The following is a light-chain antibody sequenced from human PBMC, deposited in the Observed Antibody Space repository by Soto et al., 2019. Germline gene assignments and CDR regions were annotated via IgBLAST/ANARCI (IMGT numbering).Light chain of an antibody. J-gene: IGKJ5*01. V-gene: IGKV3-20*01. Sequence: EIVVTQSPDTLSLSPGERATLSCRASQSVRSGRLAWYQHKRGQAPRLVIFDASSRATGIPERFSGSGSGTDFTLTITRLEPEDFAVYFCQQYDVSPITFGLGTRLEIK. CDR2: DAS. CDR1: QSVRSGR. CDR3: QQYDVSPIT.